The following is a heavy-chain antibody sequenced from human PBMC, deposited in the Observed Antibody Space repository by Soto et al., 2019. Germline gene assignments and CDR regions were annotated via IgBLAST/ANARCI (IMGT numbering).Heavy chain of an antibody. J-gene: IGHJ4*02. Sequence: SETLSLTCTVSSVSIYSGSFHWGWIRQPPGRGLEWIGSINFSGSTYYNPSLKSRVTISVDTSKNQFSLNLRSVTAADTAVYYCARRHAPRYTTGNNHFDFWGQGSLVTVSS. CDR3: ARRHAPRYTTGNNHFDF. D-gene: IGHD1-1*01. CDR1: SVSIYSGSFH. CDR2: INFSGST. V-gene: IGHV4-39*01.